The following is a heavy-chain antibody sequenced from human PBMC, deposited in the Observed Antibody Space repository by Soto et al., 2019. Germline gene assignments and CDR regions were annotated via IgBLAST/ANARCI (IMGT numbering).Heavy chain of an antibody. CDR1: GFTFSHYN. J-gene: IGHJ4*02. D-gene: IGHD4-17*01. CDR2: ISYDGDSE. V-gene: IGHV3-30-3*01. CDR3: ARDYGDYAGTGY. Sequence: GGSLRLSCTASGFTFSHYNMYWVRQPPGKGLEWVAAISYDGDSEYYADSVKGRFTISRDNSKTTLYLHMSSLRAEYTAVYYCARDYGDYAGTGYWGQGTLVTVSS.